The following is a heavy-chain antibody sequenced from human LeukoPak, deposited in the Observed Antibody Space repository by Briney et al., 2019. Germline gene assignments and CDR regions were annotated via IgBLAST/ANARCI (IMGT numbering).Heavy chain of an antibody. Sequence: ASVKVSCKASGYTFTSYYMHWVRQAPGQGLEWMGIINPSGGSTSYAQKFQGRVTMTRDTSTSTVYMELSSLRSVDTAVYYCARLPYYYDSSGYYIDYWGQGTLVTVSS. V-gene: IGHV1-46*01. D-gene: IGHD3-22*01. CDR3: ARLPYYYDSSGYYIDY. J-gene: IGHJ4*02. CDR1: GYTFTSYY. CDR2: INPSGGST.